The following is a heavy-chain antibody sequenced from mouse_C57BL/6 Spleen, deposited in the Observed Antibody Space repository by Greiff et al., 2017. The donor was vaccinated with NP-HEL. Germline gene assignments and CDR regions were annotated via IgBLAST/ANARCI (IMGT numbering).Heavy chain of an antibody. V-gene: IGHV1-82*01. CDR2: IYPGDGDT. CDR3: ALYYLYAMDY. CDR1: GYAFSSSW. D-gene: IGHD2-1*01. Sequence: QVQLQQSGPELVKPGASVKISCKASGYAFSSSWMNWVKQRPGKGLEWIGRIYPGDGDTNYNGKFKGKATLTADKSSSTAYMQLSSLTSEDSAVYFCALYYLYAMDYWGQGTSVTVSS. J-gene: IGHJ4*01.